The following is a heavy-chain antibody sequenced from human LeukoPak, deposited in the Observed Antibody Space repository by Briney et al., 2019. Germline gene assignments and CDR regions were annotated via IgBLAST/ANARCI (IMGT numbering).Heavy chain of an antibody. CDR2: IYPGDSDT. J-gene: IGHJ6*03. D-gene: IGHD3-10*01. V-gene: IGHV5-51*01. CDR1: GYSFTSYW. Sequence: HGESLKISCKGSGYSFTSYWIGWVRQMPGKGLGWMGIIYPGDSDTRYSPSFQGQVTISADKSISTAYLQWSSLKASDTAMYYCARHSYYYGSGSPEDYYYYMDVWGKGTTVTVSS. CDR3: ARHSYYYGSGSPEDYYYYMDV.